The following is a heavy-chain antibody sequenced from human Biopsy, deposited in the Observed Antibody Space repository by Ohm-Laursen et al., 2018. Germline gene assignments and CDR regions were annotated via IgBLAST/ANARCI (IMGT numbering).Heavy chain of an antibody. CDR2: ASYSGYT. J-gene: IGHJ3*01. CDR1: DDSIRNFY. V-gene: IGHV4-59*08. Sequence: TLSLTCTVSDDSIRNFYWTWIRQPPGQGLEWIGHASYSGYTNYNPSLKSRVTISVDTSKNHFPLILRSVTAADTAVYSCARLGNFWNAEDGLDLWGLGTMVTVSS. D-gene: IGHD3-3*01. CDR3: ARLGNFWNAEDGLDL.